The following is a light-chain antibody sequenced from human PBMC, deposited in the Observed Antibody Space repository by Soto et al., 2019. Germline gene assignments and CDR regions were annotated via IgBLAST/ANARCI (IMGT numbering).Light chain of an antibody. J-gene: IGKJ5*01. CDR2: GAS. Sequence: EIVLTQSPGTLSLSPGERATLSCRASQSISSFLAWYQQKPGQAPRLLIYGASNRATGIPARFSGSGSGTDFTLTISSLEPEDFAVYYCQQHFSGPITFGQGTRLEIK. CDR3: QQHFSGPIT. V-gene: IGKV3-11*01. CDR1: QSISSF.